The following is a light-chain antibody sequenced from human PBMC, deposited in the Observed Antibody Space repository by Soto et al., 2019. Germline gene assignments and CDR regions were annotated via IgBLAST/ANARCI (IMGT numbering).Light chain of an antibody. V-gene: IGKV3-11*01. CDR2: DAS. CDR1: QSVSSY. Sequence: EIVLTQSPATLSWSPGERATLSCLASQSVSSYLAWYQQKPGQAPRLLIYDASNRATGIPARFSGSGSGTDFTLNISSLEPDDLAVYDCQQRSNWPPYTFGQGTKLEIK. CDR3: QQRSNWPPYT. J-gene: IGKJ2*01.